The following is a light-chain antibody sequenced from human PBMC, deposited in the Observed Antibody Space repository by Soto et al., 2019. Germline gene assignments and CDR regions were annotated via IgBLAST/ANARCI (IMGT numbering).Light chain of an antibody. CDR2: GAS. CDR3: QQYGSSPLLT. V-gene: IGKV3-20*01. J-gene: IGKJ4*01. CDR1: QSVSSSV. Sequence: EFVLTQSPGTLSLSPGERATLSCRASQSVSSSVLAWYQQKPGLAPRILIYGASTRATGIPDRFSGSGSGTDFTLTISRLEPEDFAVYYCQQYGSSPLLTFGGGTKVEIK.